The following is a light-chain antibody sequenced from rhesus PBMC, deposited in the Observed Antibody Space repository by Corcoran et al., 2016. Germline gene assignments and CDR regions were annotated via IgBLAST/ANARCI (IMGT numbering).Light chain of an antibody. CDR3: QQINSYPLS. V-gene: IGKV1S14*01. Sequence: DIQMTQSPSSLSASVGDTVTITCRASQDITNYLACYQQIQGTAPKPRIYFASTLVSGVPSRFSGSGSGTEFTLNISGLQPEDFAIYYCQQINSYPLSFGQGTKVEIK. J-gene: IGKJ2*01. CDR1: QDITNY. CDR2: FAS.